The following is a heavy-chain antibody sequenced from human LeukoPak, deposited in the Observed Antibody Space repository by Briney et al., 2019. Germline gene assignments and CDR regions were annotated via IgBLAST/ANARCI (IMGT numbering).Heavy chain of an antibody. CDR2: KSYDGSNK. V-gene: IGHV3-30*03. J-gene: IGHJ4*02. CDR3: ATVGVVVPAAMAY. D-gene: IGHD2-2*01. Sequence: GRSLRLSCAASGFTFSSYGMRWVRQAPGKGLEWVAVKSYDGSNKYYADSVKGRFTISRDNSKNTLYLQMNSLRAEDTAVYYCATVGVVVPAAMAYWGQGTLVTVSS. CDR1: GFTFSSYG.